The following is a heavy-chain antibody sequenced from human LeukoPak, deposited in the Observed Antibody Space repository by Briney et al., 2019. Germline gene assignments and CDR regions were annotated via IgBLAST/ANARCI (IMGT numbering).Heavy chain of an antibody. D-gene: IGHD6-13*01. Sequence: SQTLSLTCTVSGGSVRGDRYYWNWIRQPPGKGMEWVGEIYHSGSTIYNPSLKSRVTISVDMSKNQFSLKLNSVTAADTAVYFCARDQVTAAGTGGLGYWGQGTLVTVSS. CDR1: GGSVRGDRYY. CDR3: ARDQVTAAGTGGLGY. V-gene: IGHV4-61*01. J-gene: IGHJ4*02. CDR2: IYHSGST.